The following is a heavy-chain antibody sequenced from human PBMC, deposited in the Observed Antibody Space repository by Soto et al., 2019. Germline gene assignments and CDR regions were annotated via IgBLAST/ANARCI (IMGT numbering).Heavy chain of an antibody. CDR1: GETFDDYY. D-gene: IGHD4-4*01. CDR3: ARLDYSKDY. J-gene: IGHJ4*02. CDR2: IYPSDGST. Sequence: GASVKVSCKTSGETFDDYYVHWVRQAPGQGLEWIGKIYPSDGSTNYAQKFRGRVTMTRDTSTTTVYMELSSLRSEDTAVYYCARLDYSKDYWGQGTLVTVSS. V-gene: IGHV1-46*02.